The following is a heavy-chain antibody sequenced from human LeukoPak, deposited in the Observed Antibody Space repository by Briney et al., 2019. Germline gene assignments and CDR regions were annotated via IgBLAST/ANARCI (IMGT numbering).Heavy chain of an antibody. CDR3: ARDGTRMGNYFNY. CDR2: IYHSGST. J-gene: IGHJ4*02. Sequence: PSETLSLTCAVSGYSISSGFYWGWIRQPPGKGLEWIGSIYHSGSTFYNPSLKSRVTISLDTSKNQFSLKLSSVTAADTAVYFCARDGTRMGNYFNYWGQGTLVTVSS. CDR1: GYSISSGFY. D-gene: IGHD7-27*01. V-gene: IGHV4-38-2*02.